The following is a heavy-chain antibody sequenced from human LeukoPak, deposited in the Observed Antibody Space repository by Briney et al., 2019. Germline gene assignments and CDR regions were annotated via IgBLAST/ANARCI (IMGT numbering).Heavy chain of an antibody. CDR2: ISSSSSYI. D-gene: IGHD3-22*01. CDR1: GFNFNTYH. J-gene: IGHJ4*02. Sequence: GGSLRLSCAASGFNFNTYHMNWVRQAPGKGLEWVSSISSSSSYIYYADSVKGRFTISRDNAKNSLYLQMNSLRAEDTAVYYCARDYYDSSPADYWGQGTLVTVSS. CDR3: ARDYYDSSPADY. V-gene: IGHV3-21*01.